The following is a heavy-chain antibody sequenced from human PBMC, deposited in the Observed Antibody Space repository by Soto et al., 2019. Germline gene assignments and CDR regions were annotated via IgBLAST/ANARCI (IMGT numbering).Heavy chain of an antibody. V-gene: IGHV1-2*04. D-gene: IGHD6-6*01. Sequence: QVQLVQSGAEVKKPGASVKVSCKASGYTFTGYYMHWVRQAPGQGLEWMGWINPNSGGTNYAQKFKGWVTMTRDTSISTAYMELSRLRSDDTAVYYCARDKTANGTVAAARPRGWFDPWGQGTLVTVSS. CDR2: INPNSGGT. CDR1: GYTFTGYY. CDR3: ARDKTANGTVAAARPRGWFDP. J-gene: IGHJ5*02.